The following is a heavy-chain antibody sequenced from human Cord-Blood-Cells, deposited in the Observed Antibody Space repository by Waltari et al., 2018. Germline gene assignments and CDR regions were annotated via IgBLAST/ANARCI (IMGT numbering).Heavy chain of an antibody. CDR1: GGTFSSYA. D-gene: IGHD5-18*01. V-gene: IGHV1-69*01. CDR2: NIPIFGTA. CDR3: ARGDGYSYGYYYYYYMDV. Sequence: QVQLVQSGAEVKKPGSSVKVSCQASGGTFSSYAISWVRQAPGQGLEWMGGNIPIFGTANYAQKFQGRVTITADESTSTAYMELSSLRSEDTAVYYCARGDGYSYGYYYYYYMDVWGKGTTVTVSS. J-gene: IGHJ6*03.